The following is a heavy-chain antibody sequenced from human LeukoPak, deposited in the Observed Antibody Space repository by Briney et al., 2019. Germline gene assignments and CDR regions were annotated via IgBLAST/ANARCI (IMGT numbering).Heavy chain of an antibody. CDR1: GFTFSRYS. J-gene: IGHJ4*02. CDR3: ARDPGGWYFVDY. CDR2: ISTSSSYI. V-gene: IGHV3-21*01. D-gene: IGHD6-19*01. Sequence: PGGSLGLSCATSGFTFSRYSMNWVRQAPGKGLEWVSSISTSSSYIYYADSVKGRFTISRDNAKNSLYLQMNSLRAEDRAVYYCARDPGGWYFVDYWGQGTLVTVSS.